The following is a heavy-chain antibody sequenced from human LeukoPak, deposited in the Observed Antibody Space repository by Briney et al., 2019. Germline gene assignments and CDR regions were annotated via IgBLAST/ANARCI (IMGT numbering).Heavy chain of an antibody. CDR2: IKQDETEK. CDR3: ARDGRPIDY. CDR1: GFTFSNFW. V-gene: IGHV3-7*03. Sequence: GESLRLSCTASGFTFSNFWMGWVRQAPGKGLEWVANIKQDETEKFYLGSAKGRFTISRDNAKNSLYLQLNSLRAEDTAVYYCARDGRPIDYWGQGTLVIVSS. J-gene: IGHJ4*02.